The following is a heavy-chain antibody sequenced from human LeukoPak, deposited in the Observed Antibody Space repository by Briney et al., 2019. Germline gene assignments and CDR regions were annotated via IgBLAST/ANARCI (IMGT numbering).Heavy chain of an antibody. Sequence: SVKVSCKASGYTFTDYYLYWVRQAPGQGLEWMGWINPNSGDTYYAQNFQGRVTMTRDTSISTVYMEMSRLTSDDTAVYFCARVRQATERTSNFDYWGQGTLVTVSS. V-gene: IGHV1-2*02. CDR3: ARVRQATERTSNFDY. D-gene: IGHD5-12*01. CDR1: GYTFTDYY. J-gene: IGHJ4*02. CDR2: INPNSGDT.